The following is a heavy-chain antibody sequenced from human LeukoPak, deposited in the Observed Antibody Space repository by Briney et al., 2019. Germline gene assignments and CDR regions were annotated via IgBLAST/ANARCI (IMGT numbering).Heavy chain of an antibody. CDR1: GFTFGDYA. CDR2: IRSKAYGGTT. V-gene: IGHV3-49*04. CDR3: TFYDSSGYSDY. D-gene: IGHD3-22*01. Sequence: GGSLRLSCTASGFTFGDYAMSWVRQAPGKGLEWVGFIRSKAYGGTTEYAASVKGRFTISRDDSKSIAYLQMNSLKTGDTAVYYCTFYDSSGYSDYWGQGTLVTVSS. J-gene: IGHJ4*02.